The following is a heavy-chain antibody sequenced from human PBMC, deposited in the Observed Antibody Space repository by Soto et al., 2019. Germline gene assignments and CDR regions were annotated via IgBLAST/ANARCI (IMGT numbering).Heavy chain of an antibody. J-gene: IGHJ5*02. CDR1: GDSISNSRLY. D-gene: IGHD3-22*01. Sequence: SETLSLTCSVSGDSISNSRLYWAWIRQPPGEGLEWIGSIYHTGNAYYNPSLMSRVTIFVDTSKNQFSLKLTSVTAADTSLYYCARDYFDSSDYTTNWFDRWGQGTLVTVSS. CDR3: ARDYFDSSDYTTNWFDR. CDR2: IYHTGNA. V-gene: IGHV4-39*01.